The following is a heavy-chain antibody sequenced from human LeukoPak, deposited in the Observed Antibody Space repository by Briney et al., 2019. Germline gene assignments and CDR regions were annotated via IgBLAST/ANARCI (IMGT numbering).Heavy chain of an antibody. CDR2: IIPIFGTA. V-gene: IGHV1-69*06. CDR3: ASGIMFGTTGTTHPKKYYYYGMDV. D-gene: IGHD1-1*01. Sequence: SVKVSCKASGGTFSSYAISWVRQAPGQGLEWVGGIIPIFGTANYAQKFQGRVTITADKSTSTAYMELSSLRSEDTAVYYCASGIMFGTTGTTHPKKYYYYGMDVWGKGTTVTVSS. J-gene: IGHJ6*04. CDR1: GGTFSSYA.